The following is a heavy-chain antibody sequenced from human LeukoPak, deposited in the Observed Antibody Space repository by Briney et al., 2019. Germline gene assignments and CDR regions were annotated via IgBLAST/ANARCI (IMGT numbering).Heavy chain of an antibody. J-gene: IGHJ6*03. D-gene: IGHD4-11*01. CDR2: INHSGST. Sequence: PSETLSLTCAVYGGSFSGYYWSWIRQPPGKGLEWIGEINHSGSTNYNPSLKSRVTISVDTSKNQFSLKLSSVTAADTAVYYCARVHSWAVTTHYYYYYMDVWGKGTTVTVSS. V-gene: IGHV4-34*01. CDR3: ARVHSWAVTTHYYYYYMDV. CDR1: GGSFSGYY.